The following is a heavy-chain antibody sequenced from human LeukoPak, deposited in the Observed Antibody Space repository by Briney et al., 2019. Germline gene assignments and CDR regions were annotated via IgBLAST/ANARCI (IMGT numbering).Heavy chain of an antibody. CDR1: GFIFRNYG. Sequence: GGSQRLSCAASGFIFRNYGMHWVRQAPGKGLEWVAVTWYDGDHTYYADSVKGRFTISRDNFKNTLYLQMNNLRADDTAVYYCARELAADPYYDYAMDVWGQGTTVTISS. CDR2: TWYDGDHT. J-gene: IGHJ6*02. V-gene: IGHV3-33*01. D-gene: IGHD6-13*01. CDR3: ARELAADPYYDYAMDV.